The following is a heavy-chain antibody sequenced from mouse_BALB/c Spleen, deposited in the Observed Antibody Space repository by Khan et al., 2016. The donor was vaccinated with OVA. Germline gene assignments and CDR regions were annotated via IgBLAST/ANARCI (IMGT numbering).Heavy chain of an antibody. CDR1: GFSITSDYA. J-gene: IGHJ3*01. Sequence: EVQLQESGPGLVKPSQSLSLTCTVTGFSITSDYAWNWIRQFPGNKLDWMGYISYSGTTSYHPSLKSRISITRDTSKNQFFLQLNSVTTEDTATDYGARGRSYWGQGTLVTVSA. CDR2: ISYSGTT. CDR3: ARGRSY. V-gene: IGHV3-2*02.